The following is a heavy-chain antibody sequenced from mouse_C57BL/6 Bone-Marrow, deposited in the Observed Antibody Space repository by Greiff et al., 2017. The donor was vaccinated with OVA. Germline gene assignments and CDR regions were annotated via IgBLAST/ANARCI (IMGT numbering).Heavy chain of an antibody. CDR2: IYPGSGST. CDR3: ARGYYGSWYFDV. Sequence: QVQLQQPGAELVKPGASVKMSCKASGYTFTSYWITWVKQRPGQGLEWIGDIYPGSGSTNYNEKFKSKATLTVDTSSSTASMQLSSLTSEDSAVYYCARGYYGSWYFDVWGTGTTVTVSS. D-gene: IGHD1-1*01. V-gene: IGHV1-55*01. J-gene: IGHJ1*03. CDR1: GYTFTSYW.